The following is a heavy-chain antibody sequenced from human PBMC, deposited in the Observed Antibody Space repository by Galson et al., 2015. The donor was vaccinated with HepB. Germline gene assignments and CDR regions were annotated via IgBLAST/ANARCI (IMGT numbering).Heavy chain of an antibody. D-gene: IGHD1-26*01. CDR3: ARDLLSVGGSARPYYYGMDV. J-gene: IGHJ6*02. Sequence: ETLSLTCTVSGGSISSSSYYWGWIRQPPGKGLEWIGSIYYSGSTYYNPSLKSRVTISVDTSKNQFSLKLSSVTAADTAVYYCARDLLSVGGSARPYYYGMDVWGQGTAVTVSS. CDR1: GGSISSSSYY. CDR2: IYYSGST. V-gene: IGHV4-39*07.